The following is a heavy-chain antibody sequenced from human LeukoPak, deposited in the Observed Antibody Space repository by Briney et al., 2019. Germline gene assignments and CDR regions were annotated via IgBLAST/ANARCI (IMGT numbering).Heavy chain of an antibody. D-gene: IGHD1-26*01. Sequence: SETLSLTCTVSGGSISSSSYYWGWIRQPPGKGLEWIGSIYYSGSTYYNPSLKSRVTISVDTSKNQFSLKLSSVTAADTAVYYCARDGELLGYWGQGTLATVSS. CDR1: GGSISSSSYY. V-gene: IGHV4-39*07. J-gene: IGHJ4*02. CDR2: IYYSGST. CDR3: ARDGELLGY.